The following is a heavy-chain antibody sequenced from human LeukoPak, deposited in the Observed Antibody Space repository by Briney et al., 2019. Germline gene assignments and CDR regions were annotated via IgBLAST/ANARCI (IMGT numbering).Heavy chain of an antibody. CDR2: ISAYNGNT. Sequence: EASVKVSCKASGYTFTSYGISWVRQAPGQGLEWMGWISAYNGNTNYAQKLQGRVTMTTDTSTSTAYMELRSLRSDDTAVYYRARLYYDSSGYYRDYWGQGTLVTVSS. J-gene: IGHJ4*02. V-gene: IGHV1-18*01. CDR3: ARLYYDSSGYYRDY. D-gene: IGHD3-22*01. CDR1: GYTFTSYG.